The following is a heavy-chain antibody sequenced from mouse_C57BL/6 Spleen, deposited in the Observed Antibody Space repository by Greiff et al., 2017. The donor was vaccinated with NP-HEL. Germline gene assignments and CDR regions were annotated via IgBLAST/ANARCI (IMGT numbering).Heavy chain of an antibody. J-gene: IGHJ2*01. D-gene: IGHD2-4*01. CDR2: IYPGDGDT. CDR1: GYAFSSYW. Sequence: QVQLQQSGAELVKPGASVKISCKASGYAFSSYWMNWVKQRPGKGLEWIGQIYPGDGDTNYNGKFKGKATLTADKSSSTAYMQLSSLTSEDSAVYFGARRSFYDDDAVFDYWGQGTTLTVSS. V-gene: IGHV1-80*01. CDR3: ARRSFYDDDAVFDY.